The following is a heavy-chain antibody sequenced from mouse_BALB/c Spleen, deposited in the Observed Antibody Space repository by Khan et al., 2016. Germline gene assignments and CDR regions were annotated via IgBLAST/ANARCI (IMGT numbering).Heavy chain of an antibody. V-gene: IGHV1-54*01. J-gene: IGHJ3*01. Sequence: QVQLKQSGAELVRPGTSVKVSCKASGYAFTNYLIEWVKQRPGQGLAWIGVINPGSGGTNYNEKFKGKATLTADKYSSTAYMQLSSLTSDDSAVFFCARSDGYDVGYAYWGQGTLVTVSA. CDR2: INPGSGGT. CDR1: GYAFTNYL. CDR3: ARSDGYDVGYAY. D-gene: IGHD2-2*01.